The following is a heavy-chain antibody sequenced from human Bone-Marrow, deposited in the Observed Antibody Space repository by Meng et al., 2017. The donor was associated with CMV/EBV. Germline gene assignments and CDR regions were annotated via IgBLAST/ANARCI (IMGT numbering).Heavy chain of an antibody. CDR1: GGTFSSYA. Sequence: SVKVSCKASGGTFSSYAISWVRQAPGQGLEWMGGIIPILGIANYAQKFQGRVTMTRNTSISTAYMELSSLRSEDTAVYYCARVKRSVDAFDIWGQGTMVTVSS. CDR3: ARVKRSVDAFDI. V-gene: IGHV1-69*10. D-gene: IGHD4-17*01. J-gene: IGHJ3*02. CDR2: IIPILGIA.